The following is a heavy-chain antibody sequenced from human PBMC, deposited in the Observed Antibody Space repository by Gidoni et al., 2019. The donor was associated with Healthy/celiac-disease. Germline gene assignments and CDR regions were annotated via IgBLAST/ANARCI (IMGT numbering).Heavy chain of an antibody. J-gene: IGHJ2*01. CDR1: GGTCSSYA. V-gene: IGHV1-69*01. CDR2: IIPIFGTA. D-gene: IGHD1-26*01. CDR3: ARGEAGYSGSYGQYWYFDL. Sequence: QVQLVQSGAAVKKPGSSVKVSGKASGGTCSSYAISWVLQAPGQGLEWMGGIIPIFGTANYAQKFQGRVTITADESTSTAYMELSSLRSEDTAVYYCARGEAGYSGSYGQYWYFDLWGRGTLVTVSS.